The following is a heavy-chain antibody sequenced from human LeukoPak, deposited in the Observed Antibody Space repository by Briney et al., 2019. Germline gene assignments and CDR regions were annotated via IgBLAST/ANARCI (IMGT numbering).Heavy chain of an antibody. D-gene: IGHD3-10*01. Sequence: GGSLRLSCAASGFTFSSYAMHWVRQAPGKGLEWVAVISYDGSNKYYADSVKGRFTISRDNSKNTLCLQMNSLRAEDTAVYYCAKDWTGGGSGPYDYWGQGTLVTVSS. J-gene: IGHJ4*02. V-gene: IGHV3-30-3*01. CDR2: ISYDGSNK. CDR1: GFTFSSYA. CDR3: AKDWTGGGSGPYDY.